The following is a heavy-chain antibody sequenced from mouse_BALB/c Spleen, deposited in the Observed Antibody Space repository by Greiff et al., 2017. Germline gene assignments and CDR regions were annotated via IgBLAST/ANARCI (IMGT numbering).Heavy chain of an antibody. V-gene: IGHV5-12-2*01. D-gene: IGHD2-2*01. Sequence: EVQLVESGGGLVQPGGSLKLSCAASGFTFSSYTMSWVRQTPEKRLEWVAYISNGGGSTYYPDTVKGRFTISRDNAKNTLYLQMSSLKSEDTAMYYCARRGDYYGYDEYIDVWGAGTAVTVSA. CDR2: ISNGGGST. J-gene: IGHJ1*01. CDR3: ARRGDYYGYDEYIDV. CDR1: GFTFSSYT.